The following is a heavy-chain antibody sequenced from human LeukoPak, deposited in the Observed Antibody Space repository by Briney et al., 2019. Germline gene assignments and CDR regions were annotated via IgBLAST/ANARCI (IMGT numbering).Heavy chain of an antibody. Sequence: GGSLRLSCTVSGFSVSSNSMSWVRQAPGKGLEWVSFIYSGTIHYSDSVKGRFTISRDNSKNTLYLQMNSLRAEDTAVYYCARRAGAYSHPYDYWGQGTLVTDSS. V-gene: IGHV3-53*01. CDR1: GFSVSSNS. J-gene: IGHJ4*02. CDR3: ARRAGAYSHPYDY. CDR2: IYSGTI. D-gene: IGHD4/OR15-4a*01.